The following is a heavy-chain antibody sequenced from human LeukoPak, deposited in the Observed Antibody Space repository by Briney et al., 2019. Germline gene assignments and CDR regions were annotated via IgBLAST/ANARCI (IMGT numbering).Heavy chain of an antibody. CDR3: AKGGGSYYDFWSGYWRLDY. D-gene: IGHD3-3*01. Sequence: GSLRLSCAASGFTFSSYGMHWVRQAPGKGLEWVAFIRDDGSNKYYADSVKGRFTISRDNSKNTLYLQMNSLRAEDTAVYYCAKGGGSYYDFWSGYWRLDYWGQGTLVTVSP. CDR1: GFTFSSYG. V-gene: IGHV3-30*02. J-gene: IGHJ4*02. CDR2: IRDDGSNK.